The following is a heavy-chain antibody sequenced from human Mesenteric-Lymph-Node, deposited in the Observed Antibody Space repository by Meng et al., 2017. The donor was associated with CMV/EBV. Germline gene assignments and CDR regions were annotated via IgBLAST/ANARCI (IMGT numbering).Heavy chain of an antibody. D-gene: IGHD2-2*01. CDR3: ARSCSSTSCFYGMDV. V-gene: IGHV3-23*01. Sequence: GESLKISCAASGFTFSSYWIHWVRQAPGKGLEWVSAISGSGGSTYYADSVKGRFTISRDNSKNTLYMQMNSLRAEDTAVYYCARSCSSTSCFYGMDVWGQGTTVTVSS. CDR2: ISGSGGST. J-gene: IGHJ6*02. CDR1: GFTFSSYW.